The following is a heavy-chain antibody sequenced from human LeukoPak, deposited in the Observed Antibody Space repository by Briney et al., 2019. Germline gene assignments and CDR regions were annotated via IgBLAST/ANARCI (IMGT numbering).Heavy chain of an antibody. J-gene: IGHJ4*02. CDR2: SYSGGDA. V-gene: IGHV3-53*04. D-gene: IGHD5-24*01. CDR1: GFTFSSYA. CDR3: AGGSRRDGYDY. Sequence: GGSLRLSCAASGFTFSSYAMHWVRQAPGKGLEWVSVSYSGGDAYSADSVKGRFTISRHNSKNTLYLQMNSLRAEDTAVYYCAGGSRRDGYDYWGQGTLVTVSS.